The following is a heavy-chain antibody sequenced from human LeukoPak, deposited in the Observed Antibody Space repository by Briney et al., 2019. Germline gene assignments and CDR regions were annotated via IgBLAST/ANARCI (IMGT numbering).Heavy chain of an antibody. CDR2: ISLAGQT. J-gene: IGHJ4*02. CDR1: GGSISGTNW. D-gene: IGHD1-26*01. CDR3: SRESGPFCPFGY. V-gene: IGHV4-4*02. Sequence: PSGTLSLTCGVSGGSISGTNWWSWVRQPPGQGLEWIGEISLAGQTNYNPSLNGRVTMSLDKSSNQLSLHLTSVTAADTATYYCSRESGPFCPFGYWGQGTLVIVSS.